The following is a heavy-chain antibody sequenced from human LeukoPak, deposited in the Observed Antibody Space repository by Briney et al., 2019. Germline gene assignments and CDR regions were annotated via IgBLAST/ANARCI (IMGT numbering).Heavy chain of an antibody. CDR1: GLTVSSNY. Sequence: PGGSLRLSCAASGLTVSSNYMSWVRQAPGKGLEWLSVIYNGDMTYYADSVKGRFTISRDNSENTVYLQMNSLRAEDTAVYYCEKRGDKLDLIWGQGTLVTVSS. CDR2: IYNGDMT. D-gene: IGHD2-21*02. CDR3: EKRGDKLDLI. J-gene: IGHJ4*02. V-gene: IGHV3-66*01.